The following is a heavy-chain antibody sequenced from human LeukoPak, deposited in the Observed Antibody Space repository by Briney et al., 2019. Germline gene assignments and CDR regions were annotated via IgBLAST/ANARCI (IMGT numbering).Heavy chain of an antibody. Sequence: PGGCLRLSCAASGFTFSSYWMSWVRQAAGKGLGWVANIKQDGSEKYYVDSVKGRFTISRDNAKNSLYLQMNSLRAEDTAVYYCARANRITTFGVVISWFDSWGQGTLVSVSS. J-gene: IGHJ5*01. CDR1: GFTFSSYW. CDR3: ARANRITTFGVVISWFDS. D-gene: IGHD3-3*01. CDR2: IKQDGSEK. V-gene: IGHV3-7*01.